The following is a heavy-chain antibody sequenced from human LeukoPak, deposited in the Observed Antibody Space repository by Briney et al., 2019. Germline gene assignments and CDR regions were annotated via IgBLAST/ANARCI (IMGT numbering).Heavy chain of an antibody. J-gene: IGHJ4*02. CDR3: ATPLDYFDMSDSHQGGD. Sequence: GGSLRLSCAASGFTFSRHWMTWIRQAPGKGLEWVANIKHDGSEKNYVDSVKGRFTISRDNAKNSLYLQMNSLRAEDTAVYYCATPLDYFDMSDSHQGGDWGQGTLVTVSS. D-gene: IGHD3-22*01. V-gene: IGHV3-7*03. CDR1: GFTFSRHW. CDR2: IKHDGSEK.